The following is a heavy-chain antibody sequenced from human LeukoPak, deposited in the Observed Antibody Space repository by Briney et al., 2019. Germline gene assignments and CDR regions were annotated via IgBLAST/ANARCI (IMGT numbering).Heavy chain of an antibody. CDR2: IIPIFGTA. CDR1: GGTFSSYA. CDR3: ARAGLWTGELLYFVY. D-gene: IGHD3-10*01. J-gene: IGHJ4*02. Sequence: SVKVSCKASGGTFSSYAISWVRQAPGQGLEWMGGIIPIFGTANYAQKFQGRVTITTDESTSTAYMELSGLRSEDTAVYYCARAGLWTGELLYFVYWGQGTLVTVCS. V-gene: IGHV1-69*05.